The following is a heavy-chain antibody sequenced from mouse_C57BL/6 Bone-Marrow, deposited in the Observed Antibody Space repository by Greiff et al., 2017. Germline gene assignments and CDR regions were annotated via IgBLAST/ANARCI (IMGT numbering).Heavy chain of an antibody. CDR2: ISYSGST. Sequence: EVKLLESGPGMVKPSQSLSLTCTVTGYSITSGYDWHWIRHLPGNKLEWMGYISYSGSTNYNPSLKSRISITHDTSKNHFFLKLNSVTTEDTATYYCARGCYYGSSLYYFDYWGQGTTLTVSS. CDR1: GYSITSGYD. V-gene: IGHV3-1*01. D-gene: IGHD1-1*01. CDR3: ARGCYYGSSLYYFDY. J-gene: IGHJ2*01.